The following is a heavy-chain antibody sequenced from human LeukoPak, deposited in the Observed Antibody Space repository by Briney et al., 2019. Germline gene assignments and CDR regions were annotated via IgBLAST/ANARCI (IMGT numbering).Heavy chain of an antibody. CDR3: ARDITVTTMRALDY. V-gene: IGHV3-30-3*01. Sequence: PGRSLRLSCAASGFTFSSYAMHWVRQAPGKGLEWVAVISYDGSDKYYADSVKGRFTISRDNSKNTLYLQMNSLRAEDTAVYYCARDITVTTMRALDYWGQGTLVTVSS. CDR1: GFTFSSYA. CDR2: ISYDGSDK. J-gene: IGHJ4*02. D-gene: IGHD4-17*01.